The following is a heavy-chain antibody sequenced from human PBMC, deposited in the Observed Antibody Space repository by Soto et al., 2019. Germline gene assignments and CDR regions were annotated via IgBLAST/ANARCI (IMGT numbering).Heavy chain of an antibody. D-gene: IGHD3-10*01. CDR1: GFTFSSYA. CDR3: AKDFGAYGSGSYGDLDY. J-gene: IGHJ4*02. Sequence: EVQLLESGGGLVQPGGSLRLSCAASGFTFSSYAMSWVRQAPGKGLEWVSAISGSGGSTYYADSVKGRFTISRDNSKNTLYLQMNSLRAEDTAVYYCAKDFGAYGSGSYGDLDYWGQGTLVTVSS. V-gene: IGHV3-23*01. CDR2: ISGSGGST.